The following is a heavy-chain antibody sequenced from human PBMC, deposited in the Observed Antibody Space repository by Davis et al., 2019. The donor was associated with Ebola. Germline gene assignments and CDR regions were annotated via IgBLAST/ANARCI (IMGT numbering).Heavy chain of an antibody. V-gene: IGHV4-59*11. CDR2: IYDSGRT. J-gene: IGHJ4*02. CDR1: DGSISSHY. CDR3: VRFGRGAY. Sequence: PSEILSLTCSSSDGSISSHYWNWIRQPPGKGLEWVGIIYDSGRTNYNPSLKSRVTISADTSKNQFSLNLKSVTAADPAVYYCVRFGRGAYWGQGTLATVSS. D-gene: IGHD3-16*01.